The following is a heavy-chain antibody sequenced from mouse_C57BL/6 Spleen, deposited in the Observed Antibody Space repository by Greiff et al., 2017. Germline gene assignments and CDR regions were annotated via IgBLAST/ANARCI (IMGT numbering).Heavy chain of an antibody. V-gene: IGHV5-6*01. Sequence: EVKVVESGGDLVKPGGSLKLSCAASGFTFSSYGMSWVRQTPDKRLEWVATISSGGSYTYYPDSVKGRFTISRDNAKNTLYLQMSSLKSEDTAMYYCARHRTLYGSSYGAMDYWGQGTSVTVSS. CDR3: ARHRTLYGSSYGAMDY. CDR2: ISSGGSYT. CDR1: GFTFSSYG. J-gene: IGHJ4*01. D-gene: IGHD1-1*01.